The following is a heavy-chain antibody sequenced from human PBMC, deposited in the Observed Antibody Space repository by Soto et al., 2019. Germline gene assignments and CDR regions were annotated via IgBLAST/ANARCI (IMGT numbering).Heavy chain of an antibody. V-gene: IGHV3-23*01. J-gene: IGHJ3*02. CDR2: ISGSGDST. CDR1: GLSFRRYW. D-gene: IGHD2-15*01. CDR3: AREGGGTISDAFDI. Sequence: GGSLRLSCEASGLSFRRYWMSWVRQAPGKGLEWVSGISGSGDSTYYADSVKGRFTISRDNSKNTLYLQMNSLRAEDTAVYYCAREGGGTISDAFDIWGQGTMVTVSS.